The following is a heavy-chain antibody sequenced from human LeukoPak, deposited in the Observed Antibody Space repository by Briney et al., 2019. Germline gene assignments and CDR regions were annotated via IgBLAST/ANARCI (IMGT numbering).Heavy chain of an antibody. CDR1: GYTFTGYY. CDR2: INPNSGGT. J-gene: IGHJ4*02. CDR3: ARDRYSSYDY. D-gene: IGHD6-19*01. Sequence: ASVNVSCKASGYTFTGYYMHWVRQAPGQGLEWMEWINPNSGGTNYAQKFQGRVTMTRDTSISTAYMELSRLRADDTAVYDCARDRYSSYDYWGQGTLVTVSS. V-gene: IGHV1-2*02.